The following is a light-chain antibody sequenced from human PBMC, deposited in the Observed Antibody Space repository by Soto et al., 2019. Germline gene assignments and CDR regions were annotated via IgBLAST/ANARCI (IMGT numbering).Light chain of an antibody. Sequence: EIMMTQSPGTLSVSPGEVATLSCTAIQSANLNLAWYQQNPGQPPRLLLYGASTRSTGIPVRFRGSGSGTEFTLSISCLQYEVSAVSYCHQYNSWPRGTFGQWTKVEIK. J-gene: IGKJ3*01. V-gene: IGKV3-15*01. CDR1: QSANLN. CDR3: HQYNSWPRGT. CDR2: GAS.